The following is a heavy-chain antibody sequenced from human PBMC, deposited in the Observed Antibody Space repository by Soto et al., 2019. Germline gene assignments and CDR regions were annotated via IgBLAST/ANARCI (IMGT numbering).Heavy chain of an antibody. J-gene: IGHJ5*02. Sequence: QLQLQESGPGLVKPSETLSLTCTVSGGSISSSSYYWGWIRQPPGKGLEWIGSIYYSGSTYYNPSLKSRVTISVDTSKNQFSLKLSSVTAADTAVYYCARTPGSIAAAGRGFGDWFDPWGQGTLVTVSS. CDR1: GGSISSSSYY. V-gene: IGHV4-39*01. D-gene: IGHD6-13*01. CDR2: IYYSGST. CDR3: ARTPGSIAAAGRGFGDWFDP.